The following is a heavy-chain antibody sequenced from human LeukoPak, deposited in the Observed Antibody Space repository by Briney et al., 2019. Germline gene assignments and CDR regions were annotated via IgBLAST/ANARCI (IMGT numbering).Heavy chain of an antibody. D-gene: IGHD4-17*01. CDR3: ARGHYDYGDYFDY. CDR2: IYHSGST. V-gene: IGHV4-38-2*01. J-gene: IGHJ4*02. Sequence: PSETLSLTCAVSGYSIGSGYYWGWIRQPPGKGLEWIGSIYHSGSTYYNPSLKSRVTISVDTSENQFSLKLSSVTAADTAVYYCARGHYDYGDYFDYWGQGTLVTVSS. CDR1: GYSIGSGYY.